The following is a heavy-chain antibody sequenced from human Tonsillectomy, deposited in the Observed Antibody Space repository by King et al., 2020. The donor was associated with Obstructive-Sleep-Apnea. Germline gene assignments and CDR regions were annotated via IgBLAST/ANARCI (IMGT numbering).Heavy chain of an antibody. CDR3: AKDRNSEDYYDRSGPLDN. CDR2: ISGGGGST. D-gene: IGHD3-22*01. Sequence: VQLVESGGGLVQAGGSLRPSCAASGFTFTSYAMNWVRQAPGKGLEWVSGISGGGGSTYSADSVKGRFTIARDNSKNTLYLQMNSLRAEDTAVYYCAKDRNSEDYYDRSGPLDNWGQGTLVTVSS. V-gene: IGHV3-23*04. CDR1: GFTFTSYA. J-gene: IGHJ4*02.